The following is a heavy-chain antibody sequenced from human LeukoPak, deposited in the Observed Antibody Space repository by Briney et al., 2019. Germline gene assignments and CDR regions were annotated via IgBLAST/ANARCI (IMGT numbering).Heavy chain of an antibody. CDR2: ISSSSHYI. CDR1: GFTFSSYS. CDR3: AKGEYHQDGIGENRFDN. D-gene: IGHD5-24*01. V-gene: IGHV3-21*01. J-gene: IGHJ4*02. Sequence: TGGSLRLSCAASGFTFSSYSLNWVRQAPGMGLEWVSSISSSSHYIYYADSVKGRFTISRDNAKNSLYLQMNSLRAEDTAVYYCAKGEYHQDGIGENRFDNWGQGALVTVSS.